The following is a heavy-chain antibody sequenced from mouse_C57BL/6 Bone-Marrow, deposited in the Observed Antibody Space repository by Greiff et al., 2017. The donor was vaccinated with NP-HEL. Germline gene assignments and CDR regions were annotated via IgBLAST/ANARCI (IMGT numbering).Heavy chain of an antibody. Sequence: DVKLVESGGGLVKPGGSLKLSCAASGFTFSSYAMSWVRQTPEKRLEWVATISDGGSYTYYPDNVKGRFTISRDNAKNNLYLQMSHLKSEDTAMYYCARGGLSVAYWGQGTLVTVSA. CDR1: GFTFSSYA. J-gene: IGHJ3*01. V-gene: IGHV5-4*03. CDR3: ARGGLSVAY. CDR2: ISDGGSYT. D-gene: IGHD3-1*01.